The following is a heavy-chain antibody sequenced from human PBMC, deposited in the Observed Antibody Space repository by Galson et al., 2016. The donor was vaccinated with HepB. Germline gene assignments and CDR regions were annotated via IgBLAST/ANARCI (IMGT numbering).Heavy chain of an antibody. J-gene: IGHJ4*02. V-gene: IGHV3-30*04. D-gene: IGHD1-26*01. CDR1: GFTFSSYA. Sequence: SLRLSCAASGFTFSSYAMNWVRQAPGKGLEWVAGTSYNGNNKYYTDSVKGRFTISRDDSKNTVYLQMNGLRGDDTAVYYCARVVAVGGNPPFAFDYWGQGTLVTASS. CDR3: ARVVAVGGNPPFAFDY. CDR2: TSYNGNNK.